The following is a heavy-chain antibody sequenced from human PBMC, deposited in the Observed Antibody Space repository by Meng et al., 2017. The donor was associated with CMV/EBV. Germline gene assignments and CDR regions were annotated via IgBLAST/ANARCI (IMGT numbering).Heavy chain of an antibody. CDR1: GYTFTSYG. CDR3: ARDAREDIVVVPAAAPPDDAFDI. D-gene: IGHD2-2*01. J-gene: IGHJ3*02. CDR2: ISAYNGNT. Sequence: ASVKVSCKASGYTFTSYGIRWVRQAPGQGLEWMGWISAYNGNTNYAQKLQGRVTMTTDTSTSTAYMELRSLRSDDTAVYYCARDAREDIVVVPAAAPPDDAFDIWGQGTMVTVSS. V-gene: IGHV1-18*01.